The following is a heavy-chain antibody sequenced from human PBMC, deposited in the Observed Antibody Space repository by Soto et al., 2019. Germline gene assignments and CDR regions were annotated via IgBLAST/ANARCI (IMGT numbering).Heavy chain of an antibody. CDR2: INPSGGST. J-gene: IGHJ4*02. Sequence: ASVKVSCKASGYTFTIYDMHWVRQAPGQGLEWMGIINPSGGSTSYAQKFQGRVTMTRDTSATTAYMELSSLRSEDTAVYYCARDSATCHDCTFDYWGQGAQVTVSS. CDR1: GYTFTIYD. CDR3: ARDSATCHDCTFDY. V-gene: IGHV1-46*01. D-gene: IGHD2-21*01.